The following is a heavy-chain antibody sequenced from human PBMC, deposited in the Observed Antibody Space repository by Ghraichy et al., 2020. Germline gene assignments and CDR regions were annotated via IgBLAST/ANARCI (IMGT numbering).Heavy chain of an antibody. V-gene: IGHV1-2*06. CDR3: TRYSYSYHA. D-gene: IGHD2-15*01. J-gene: IGHJ4*02. CDR2: INPYSGAA. CDR1: GYNFSSHY. Sequence: ASVKVSCKASGYNFSSHYVHWMRQAPGQGPEWVGRINPYSGAATYAEKFQGRVTMTRDTSINTAYMEVHRLTFDDTAVYFCTRYSYSYHAWGQGTLVTVSP.